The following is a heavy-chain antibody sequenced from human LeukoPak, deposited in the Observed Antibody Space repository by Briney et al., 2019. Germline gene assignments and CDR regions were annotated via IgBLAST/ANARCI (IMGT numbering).Heavy chain of an antibody. Sequence: GGSLRLSCAASGFTFSSYGMHWVRQAPGKGLEWVAFIRNDGSNKYYADSVKGRFTISRDNSKNTLYLQMNSLRAEDTAVYYCAVSYGGNSGHDAFDIWGQGTMVTVSS. CDR3: AVSYGGNSGHDAFDI. CDR1: GFTFSSYG. V-gene: IGHV3-30*02. J-gene: IGHJ3*02. D-gene: IGHD4-23*01. CDR2: IRNDGSNK.